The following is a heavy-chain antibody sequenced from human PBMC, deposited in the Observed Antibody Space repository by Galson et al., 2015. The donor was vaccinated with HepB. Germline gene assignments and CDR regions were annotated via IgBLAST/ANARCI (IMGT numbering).Heavy chain of an antibody. CDR1: GFTFSSYA. V-gene: IGHV3-30-3*01. CDR2: ISYDGSNK. D-gene: IGHD2-15*01. CDR3: ARDRTGCNSSGGSCYDLNWFDP. Sequence: SLRLSCAASGFTFSSYAMHWVRQAPGKGLEWVAVISYDGSNKYYADSVKGRFIISRDNSKNTLYLQMNSLRAEDTAVYYCARDRTGCNSSGGSCYDLNWFDPWGQGTLVTVSS. J-gene: IGHJ5*02.